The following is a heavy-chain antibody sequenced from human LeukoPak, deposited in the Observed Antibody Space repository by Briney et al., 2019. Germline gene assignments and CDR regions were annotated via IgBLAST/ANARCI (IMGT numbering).Heavy chain of an antibody. Sequence: SETLSLTCTVSGGSISSSSYYWGWIRQPPGKGLEWIGSISYSGSTYYNPSLKSRVTISVDTSKNQFSLKLSSVTAADTAVYYCARGRGGKYYDFWSGLYPGGDYYYYYMDVWGKGTTVTVSS. CDR3: ARGRGGKYYDFWSGLYPGGDYYYYYMDV. V-gene: IGHV4-39*07. CDR1: GGSISSSSYY. CDR2: ISYSGST. D-gene: IGHD3-3*01. J-gene: IGHJ6*03.